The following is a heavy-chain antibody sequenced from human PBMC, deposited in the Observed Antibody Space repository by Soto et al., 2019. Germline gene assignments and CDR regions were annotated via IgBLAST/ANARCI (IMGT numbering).Heavy chain of an antibody. V-gene: IGHV1-46*03. J-gene: IGHJ4*02. CDR3: AREGFIVVVVAAYYFDY. Sequence: ASVKVSCKASGYTFTGYYMHWVRQAPGQGLEWMGWINPSGGSTSYAQKFQGRVTMTRDTSTSTVYMELSSLRSEDTAVYYCAREGFIVVVVAAYYFDYWGQGTLVTVSS. D-gene: IGHD2-15*01. CDR1: GYTFTGYY. CDR2: INPSGGST.